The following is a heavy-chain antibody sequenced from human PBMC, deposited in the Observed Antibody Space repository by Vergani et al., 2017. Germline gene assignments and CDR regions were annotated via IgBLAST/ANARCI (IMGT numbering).Heavy chain of an antibody. CDR3: ARGQEYSSWGWFFDL. D-gene: IGHD6-6*01. J-gene: IGHJ2*01. Sequence: QVQLQEWGAGLLKTSETLSLTCGVSGGSFSDYYWSWIRQAPGMGLEWIGEVNHGGSTNYNPSLKSRVSISVDTSKNQFSLQLTSVTAADMAVYYCARGQEYSSWGWFFDLWGRGTLVTVSS. V-gene: IGHV4-34*01. CDR2: VNHGGST. CDR1: GGSFSDYY.